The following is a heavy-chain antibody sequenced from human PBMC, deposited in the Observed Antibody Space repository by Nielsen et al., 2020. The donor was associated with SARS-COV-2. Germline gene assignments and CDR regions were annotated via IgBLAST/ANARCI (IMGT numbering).Heavy chain of an antibody. J-gene: IGHJ6*02. D-gene: IGHD1-26*01. CDR3: ARGILTSGSYYYYGMDV. Sequence: ASVKVSCKASGYTFTSYGISWVRQAPGQGLEWMGWISAYNGNTNYAQKLQGRVTMTTDTSTSTAYMELRSLRSDDTAVYYCARGILTSGSYYYYGMDVWGQGTTVTVSS. CDR2: ISAYNGNT. CDR1: GYTFTSYG. V-gene: IGHV1-18*01.